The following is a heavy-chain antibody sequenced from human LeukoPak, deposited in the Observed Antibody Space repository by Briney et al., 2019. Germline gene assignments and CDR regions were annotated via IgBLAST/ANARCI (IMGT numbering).Heavy chain of an antibody. CDR3: ARAGWELIDY. CDR2: IYHSGST. V-gene: IGHV4-38-2*02. Sequence: SETLSLTCTVSGYSISSGCYWGWIRPPPGKGLEWIGSIYHSGSTYYNPSLKSRVTISVDTSKNQFSLKLSSVTAADTAVYYCARAGWELIDYWGQGTLVTVSS. D-gene: IGHD1-26*01. CDR1: GYSISSGCY. J-gene: IGHJ4*02.